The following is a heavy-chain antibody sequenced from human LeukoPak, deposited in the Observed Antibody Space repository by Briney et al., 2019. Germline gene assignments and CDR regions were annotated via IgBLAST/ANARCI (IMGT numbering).Heavy chain of an antibody. CDR1: GFTFSSYS. Sequence: PGGSLRLSCSASGFTFSSYSMNWVRQAPGKGLEWVAVISYDGSNKYYADSVKGRFTISRDNSKNTLYLQMNSQRAEDTAVYYCAKEVVTAIPHNPTLPKYYYGMDVWGQGTTVTVSS. D-gene: IGHD2-21*02. CDR3: AKEVVTAIPHNPTLPKYYYGMDV. J-gene: IGHJ6*02. V-gene: IGHV3-30*18. CDR2: ISYDGSNK.